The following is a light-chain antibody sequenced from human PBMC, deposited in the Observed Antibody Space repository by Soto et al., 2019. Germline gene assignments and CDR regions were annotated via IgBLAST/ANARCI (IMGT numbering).Light chain of an antibody. CDR1: SSDVGGYNY. V-gene: IGLV2-14*01. CDR3: SSYKTSSARV. Sequence: QSVLTQPASVSGSPGQSITISCTGTSSDVGGYNYVSWYQQHPGKAPKLMIYEVSNRPSGVSDRFSGSKSGNTASLTISGLQADDEADYYCSSYKTSSARVLGTGTKV. CDR2: EVS. J-gene: IGLJ1*01.